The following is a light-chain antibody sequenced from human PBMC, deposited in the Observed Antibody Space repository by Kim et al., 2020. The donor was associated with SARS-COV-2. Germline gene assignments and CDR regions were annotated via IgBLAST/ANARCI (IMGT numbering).Light chain of an antibody. CDR3: QQYNNYPRT. CDR2: DAS. V-gene: IGKV1-5*01. J-gene: IGKJ5*01. Sequence: DIQMTQSPSTLSASVGDRVTITCRASQSISRCLAWYQQKPGKAPKLLIYDASGLEGGVPSRFSGSGSGTEFTLTISSLQPDDVTTYYCQQYNNYPRTFGQGTRLEIK. CDR1: QSISRC.